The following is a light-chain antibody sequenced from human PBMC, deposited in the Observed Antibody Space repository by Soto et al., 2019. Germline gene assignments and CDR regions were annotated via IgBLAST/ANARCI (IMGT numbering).Light chain of an antibody. Sequence: EIVFTQSPGTLSLSPGESGTLSCRASQSLSSGFLAWYQQRPGEARRLLIYAASSRATGIPDRCGGAGSGHDFTLTIRRLEPEDFPVYYCQQFASLPRPLGQGTKGDIK. CDR3: QQFASLPRP. V-gene: IGKV3-20*01. J-gene: IGKJ1*01. CDR1: QSLSSGF. CDR2: AAS.